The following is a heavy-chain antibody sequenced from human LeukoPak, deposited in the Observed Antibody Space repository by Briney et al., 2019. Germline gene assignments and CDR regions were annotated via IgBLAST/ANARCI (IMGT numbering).Heavy chain of an antibody. J-gene: IGHJ3*02. CDR3: ARDTPLYERAFDI. D-gene: IGHD5/OR15-5a*01. Sequence: ASVKVSCKASGGTFSSYAISWVRQAPGQGLEWMGGIIPIFGTANYAQKFQGRVTITADESTSTAYMELSSLRSEDTAVYYCARDTPLYERAFDIWGQGTMVTVSS. CDR1: GGTFSSYA. CDR2: IIPIFGTA. V-gene: IGHV1-69*13.